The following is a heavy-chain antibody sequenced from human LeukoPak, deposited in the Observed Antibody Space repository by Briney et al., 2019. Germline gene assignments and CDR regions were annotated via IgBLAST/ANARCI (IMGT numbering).Heavy chain of an antibody. CDR3: ARHRDYYDT. Sequence: SETLSLTCTVSGSSINNNFWTWIRQPPGKGLEWIGYIYSSGSANYNPSIKSRVIISGDTSKNRISLKLTSVTAADTAVYFCARHRDYYDTWGRGTLVTVSS. CDR2: IYSSGSA. CDR1: GSSINNNF. J-gene: IGHJ4*01. V-gene: IGHV4-59*08. D-gene: IGHD3-22*01.